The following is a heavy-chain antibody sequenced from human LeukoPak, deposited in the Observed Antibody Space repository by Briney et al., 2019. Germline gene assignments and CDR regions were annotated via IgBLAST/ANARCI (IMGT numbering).Heavy chain of an antibody. D-gene: IGHD3-3*01. CDR2: ISSSSSYI. Sequence: PGGSLRLSCAASGFTFSSYSMNWVRQAPGKGLEWVSSISSSSSYIYYADSVKGRFTISRDNAKNSLYLQMNSLRAEDTAVYYCARDYGWGGYYTDIYYYGMDVWGQGTTVTVSS. CDR3: ARDYGWGGYYTDIYYYGMDV. V-gene: IGHV3-21*01. CDR1: GFTFSSYS. J-gene: IGHJ6*02.